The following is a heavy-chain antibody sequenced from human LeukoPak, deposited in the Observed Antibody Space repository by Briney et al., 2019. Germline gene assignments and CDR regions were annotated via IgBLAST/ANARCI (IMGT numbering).Heavy chain of an antibody. CDR1: GFTFSTYA. CDR2: ISGGGTYT. J-gene: IGHJ4*02. Sequence: GGSLRLSCAASGFTFSTYAMSWVRQAPGKGLEWVSSISGGGTYTYYADSVKGRFTISRDNSKNTLYLQMNSLRAEDTAVYYCLGGPNFDYWGQGALVTASS. CDR3: LGGPNFDY. V-gene: IGHV3-23*01.